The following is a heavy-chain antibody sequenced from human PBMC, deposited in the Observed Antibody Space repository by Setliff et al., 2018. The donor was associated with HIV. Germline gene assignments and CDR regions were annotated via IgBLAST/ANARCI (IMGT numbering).Heavy chain of an antibody. CDR2: ISSAGSIK. J-gene: IGHJ4*02. CDR1: GFTFSTYG. V-gene: IGHV3-48*04. D-gene: IGHD6-13*01. Sequence: PGGSLRLSCAASGFTFSTYGMSWVRQAPGKGLEWIAYISSAGSIKYYIDSVKGRFTISRDNAKNSLYLQMNSLRAEDTAVYYCARGFTAAAGPTGYWGQGTLVTVSS. CDR3: ARGFTAAAGPTGY.